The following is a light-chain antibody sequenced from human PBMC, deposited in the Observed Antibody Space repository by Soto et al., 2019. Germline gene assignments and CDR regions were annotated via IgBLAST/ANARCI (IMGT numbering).Light chain of an antibody. CDR2: AAS. V-gene: IGKV3-20*01. CDR3: QQQGT. CDR1: RSLSSSY. J-gene: IGKJ2*01. Sequence: EIVLTQSPGTLSLSPGERATLSCRASRSLSSSYVVWYQQKPGQAPRLLIYAASRRATGIPDRFSGSGSATEYTLTISRLEAEVFAVYYCQQQGTFGQGTRLEIK.